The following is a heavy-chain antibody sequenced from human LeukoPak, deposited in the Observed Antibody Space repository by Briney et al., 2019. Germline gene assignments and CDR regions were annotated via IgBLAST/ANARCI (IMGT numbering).Heavy chain of an antibody. CDR3: ARGSGYSSSWYRGYNWFDP. V-gene: IGHV4-34*01. CDR1: GGSFSGYY. Sequence: SETLSLTCAVYGGSFSGYYWSWIRQPPGKGLKWIGEINHSGSTNYNPSLKSRVTISVDTSKNQFSLKLSSVTAADTAVYYCARGSGYSSSWYRGYNWFDPWGQGTLVTASS. D-gene: IGHD6-13*01. CDR2: INHSGST. J-gene: IGHJ5*02.